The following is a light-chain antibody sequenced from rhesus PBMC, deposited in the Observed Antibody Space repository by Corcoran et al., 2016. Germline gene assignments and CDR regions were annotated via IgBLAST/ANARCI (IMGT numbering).Light chain of an antibody. Sequence: EIVMTQSPATLALSPGERATLSCRASQSVSSYLAWYQPKPGQAPRLLIYGASSRATGIPDRFRGSGSGTEFTLTISSLEPEDVGVYFCLQSSNWPSFGQGTKVEIK. J-gene: IGKJ2*01. CDR3: LQSSNWPS. V-gene: IGKV3-24*04. CDR2: GAS. CDR1: QSVSSY.